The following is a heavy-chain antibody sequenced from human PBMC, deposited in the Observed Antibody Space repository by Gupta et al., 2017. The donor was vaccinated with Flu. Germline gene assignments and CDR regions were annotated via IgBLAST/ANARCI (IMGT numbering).Heavy chain of an antibody. CDR1: GGSISEPTYY. D-gene: IGHD2/OR15-2a*01. V-gene: IGHV4-39*01. J-gene: IGHJ4*02. Sequence: QLPLQESGPGLVKPSETLSLIGTVSGGSISEPTYYWGWIRQPPGKGLEWIGNVGYSGNTFYNPSLKSRVTISVDTSKNQLSLKLSSVTAADTAVDYCARRITYGKTFDYWGQGSLVTVSS. CDR2: VGYSGNT. CDR3: ARRITYGKTFDY.